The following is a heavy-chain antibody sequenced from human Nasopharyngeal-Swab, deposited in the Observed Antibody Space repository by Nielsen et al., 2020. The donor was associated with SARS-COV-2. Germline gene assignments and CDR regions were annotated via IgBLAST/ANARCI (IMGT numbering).Heavy chain of an antibody. Sequence: GESLKISCAASGFTFSSYAMSWVRQAPGKGLEWVSAISGSGGSIYYADSVKGRFTISRDNSKNTLYLQMNSLRAEDTAVYYCAKDGMVRGAFDIWGQGTMVTVSS. CDR3: AKDGMVRGAFDI. D-gene: IGHD5-18*01. CDR1: GFTFSSYA. J-gene: IGHJ3*02. CDR2: ISGSGGSI. V-gene: IGHV3-23*01.